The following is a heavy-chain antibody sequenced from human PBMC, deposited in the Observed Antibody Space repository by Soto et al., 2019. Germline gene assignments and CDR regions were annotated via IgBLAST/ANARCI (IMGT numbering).Heavy chain of an antibody. J-gene: IGHJ4*02. CDR2: INHSGST. D-gene: IGHD3-16*02. CDR3: ARGKLSDYVWGSYRYHFEY. CDR1: GGSFSGYY. V-gene: IGHV4-34*01. Sequence: SETLSLTCAVYGGSFSGYYWSWIRQPPGKGLEWIGEINHSGSTNYNPSLKSRVTISVDTSKNQFSLKLSSVTAADTAVYYCARGKLSDYVWGSYRYHFEYWGKGTVVTVSS.